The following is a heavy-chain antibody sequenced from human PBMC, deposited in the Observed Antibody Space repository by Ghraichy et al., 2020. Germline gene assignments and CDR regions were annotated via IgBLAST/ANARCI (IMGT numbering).Heavy chain of an antibody. V-gene: IGHV3-13*01. CDR3: ARDGSIAAAGGAFDI. J-gene: IGHJ3*02. Sequence: GGSLRLSCAASGFTFSSYDMHWVRQATGKGLEWVSAIGTAGDTYYPGSVKGRFTISRENAKNSLYLQMNSLRAGDTAVYYCARDGSIAAAGGAFDIWGQGTMVTVSS. D-gene: IGHD6-13*01. CDR1: GFTFSSYD. CDR2: IGTAGDT.